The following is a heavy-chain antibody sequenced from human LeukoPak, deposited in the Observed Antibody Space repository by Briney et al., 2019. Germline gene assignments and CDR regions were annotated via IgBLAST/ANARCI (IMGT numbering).Heavy chain of an antibody. CDR2: ISSSGSTI. D-gene: IGHD2-8*02. CDR1: GFTFSSYE. V-gene: IGHV3-48*03. J-gene: IGHJ4*02. CDR3: ATYRQVLLPFES. Sequence: GGSLRLSCAASGFTFSSYEMNWVRQAPGKGLEWVSYISSSGSTIHYADSVRGRFTISRDNSKSTLSLQMNSLRAEDTAIYYCATYRQVLLPFESWGQGTLVTVSS.